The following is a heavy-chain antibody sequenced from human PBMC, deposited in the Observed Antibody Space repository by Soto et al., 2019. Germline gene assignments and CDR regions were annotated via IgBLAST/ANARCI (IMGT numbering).Heavy chain of an antibody. V-gene: IGHV3-23*01. CDR1: GFTFSGYA. Sequence: VGSLRLSCAASGFTFSGYAMTWVRQAPGKGLEWVSSITGSGTSTYYADSVKGRFIISRDNSKNTVSLQMNSLRADDTAVYYCGKSPAFYYYTMDVWGQGTTVTVSS. CDR2: ITGSGTST. CDR3: GKSPAFYYYTMDV. J-gene: IGHJ6*02.